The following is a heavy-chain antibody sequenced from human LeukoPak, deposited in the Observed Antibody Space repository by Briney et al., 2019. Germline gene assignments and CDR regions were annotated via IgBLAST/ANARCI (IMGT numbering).Heavy chain of an antibody. J-gene: IGHJ4*02. V-gene: IGHV3-48*02. CDR1: GYTFSSYS. CDR3: ARNHRGDNSPNLDS. D-gene: IGHD1-1*01. CDR2: ISHSSHGI. Sequence: GGSLRLSCAASGYTFSSYSMIWVRQAPGKGLEWVSYISHSSHGIYYAESVKGRFTISRDTAKDSLYLQLNSLRDEDTAVYYCARNHRGDNSPNLDSCGQGTPATASS.